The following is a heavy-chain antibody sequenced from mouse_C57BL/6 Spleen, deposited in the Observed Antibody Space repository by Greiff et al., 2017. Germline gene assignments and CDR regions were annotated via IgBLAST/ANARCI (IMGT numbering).Heavy chain of an antibody. V-gene: IGHV6-6*01. CDR3: TRYYYGSSWYFDV. D-gene: IGHD1-1*01. CDR1: GFTFSDAW. J-gene: IGHJ1*03. Sequence: EVQLKESGGGLVQPGGSMKLSCAASGFTFSDAWMDWVRQSPEKGLEWVAEIRNKANNHATYYAESVQGRFTISSDDSKSSVYLQMNSLRAEDTGIYYSTRYYYGSSWYFDVWGTGTTVTVSS. CDR2: IRNKANNHAT.